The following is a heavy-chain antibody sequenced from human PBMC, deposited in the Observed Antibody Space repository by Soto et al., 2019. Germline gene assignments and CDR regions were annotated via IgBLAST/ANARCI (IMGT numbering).Heavy chain of an antibody. D-gene: IGHD6-6*01. Sequence: GGSLRVSCAASGFTFSSYAMSWVRQAPGKGLEWVSAISGSGGSTYYADSVKGRFTISRDNSKNTLYLQMNSLRAEDTAVYYCAKVLVEYSSSDHKRFDYWGQGTLVAVYS. CDR2: ISGSGGST. J-gene: IGHJ4*02. CDR1: GFTFSSYA. V-gene: IGHV3-23*01. CDR3: AKVLVEYSSSDHKRFDY.